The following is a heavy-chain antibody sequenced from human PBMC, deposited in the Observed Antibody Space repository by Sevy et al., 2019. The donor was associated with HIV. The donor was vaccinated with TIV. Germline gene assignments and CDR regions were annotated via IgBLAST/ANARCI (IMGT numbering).Heavy chain of an antibody. Sequence: GGSLRLSCAASGFTFSKYWMGWVRQAPGKGLEWVANIKHDAGQKYYVDSVKGRFTISRDNAKNSLYLQMKSLRAEDTALYFCAGDDGNYHFHYWGQGTLVTVSS. V-gene: IGHV3-7*01. D-gene: IGHD1-7*01. CDR1: GFTFSKYW. CDR2: IKHDAGQK. CDR3: AGDDGNYHFHY. J-gene: IGHJ4*02.